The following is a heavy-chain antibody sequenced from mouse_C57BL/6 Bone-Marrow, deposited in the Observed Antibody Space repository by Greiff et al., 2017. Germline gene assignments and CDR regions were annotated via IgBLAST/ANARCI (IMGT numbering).Heavy chain of an antibody. CDR1: GFTFSDYG. CDR2: ISNFAYSI. V-gene: IGHV5-15*01. J-gene: IGHJ4*01. CDR3: ARLGSLYYYAMDY. Sequence: EVQLVESGGGLVQPGGSLKLSCAASGFTFSDYGMAWVRQAPRKGPEWVAFISNFAYSIYYADTVTGRFTISRENAENTLCLEMSSLRSEDTAMYYCARLGSLYYYAMDYWGQGTSVTVSS.